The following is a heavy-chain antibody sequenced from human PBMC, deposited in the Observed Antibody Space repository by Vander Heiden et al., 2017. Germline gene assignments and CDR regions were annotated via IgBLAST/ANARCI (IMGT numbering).Heavy chain of an antibody. CDR2: FYHRGST. Sequence: QLQLQESGPRMVKPSETLSLTCPVSGGSISGSNHYWGWIRQAPGERLEWIGNFYHRGSTYYNSSLKSRVTISVDTSKNQFSLMLTSVTAADTAFYYCASGYGAIDDWGQGQLVTVSS. CDR1: GGSISGSNHY. CDR3: ASGYGAIDD. V-gene: IGHV4-39*01. J-gene: IGHJ4*02. D-gene: IGHD4-17*01.